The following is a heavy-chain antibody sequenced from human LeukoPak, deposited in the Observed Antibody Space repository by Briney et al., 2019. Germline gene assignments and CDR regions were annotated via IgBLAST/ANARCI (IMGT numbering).Heavy chain of an antibody. D-gene: IGHD6-13*01. Sequence: GGSLRLSCAASGFTFTSYWIHWVRQAPGKGLEWVAVISYDGSNKYYADSVKGRFTISRDNSKNTLYLQMNSLRAEDTAVYYCARAAAGFDYWGQGTLVTVSS. J-gene: IGHJ4*02. CDR1: GFTFTSYW. V-gene: IGHV3-30*03. CDR3: ARAAAGFDY. CDR2: ISYDGSNK.